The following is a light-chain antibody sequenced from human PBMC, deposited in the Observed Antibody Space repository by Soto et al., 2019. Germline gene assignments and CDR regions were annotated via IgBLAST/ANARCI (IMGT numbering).Light chain of an antibody. CDR2: GAS. Sequence: DIVLTQSPATLSLSPGERATLSCRASQSVGSNYLAWYQKQPGQAPRLLIYGASSRASAIPDRFSGSGSGTACTLTSNRLGPDHFAVDDYQQYGCSRLSTLGPGTQLELK. V-gene: IGKV3-20*01. CDR1: QSVGSNY. CDR3: QQYGCSRLST. J-gene: IGKJ2*01.